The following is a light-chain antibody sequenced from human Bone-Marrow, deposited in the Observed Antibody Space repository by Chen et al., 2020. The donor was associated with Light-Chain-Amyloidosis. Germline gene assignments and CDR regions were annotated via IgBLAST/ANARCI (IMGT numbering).Light chain of an antibody. J-gene: IGKJ4*01. CDR3: QQYGTSPLT. V-gene: IGKV3-20*01. CDR1: QTISSNY. CDR2: GSS. Sequence: EIVLTQSPGTLSLSPGEGANISCRASQTISSNYLTWYQQKFGQAPRLLIYGSSSRVTGIPDRFTGSGYGTDFTRTINRLEPEDFAMYYCQQYGTSPLTCGGGTKVEIK.